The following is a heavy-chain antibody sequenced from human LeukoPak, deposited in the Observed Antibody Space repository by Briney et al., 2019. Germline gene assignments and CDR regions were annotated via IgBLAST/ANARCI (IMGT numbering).Heavy chain of an antibody. D-gene: IGHD1-26*01. CDR1: GYTLTELS. CDR3: ANYLGYEWELSKGAYFDY. J-gene: IGHJ4*02. CDR2: FDPEDGET. Sequence: ASVKVSYKVSGYTLTELSMHWVRQAPGKGLEWMGGFDPEDGETIYAQKFQGRVTMTEDTSTDTAYMELSSLRSEDTAVYYCANYLGYEWELSKGAYFDYWGQGTLVTVSS. V-gene: IGHV1-24*01.